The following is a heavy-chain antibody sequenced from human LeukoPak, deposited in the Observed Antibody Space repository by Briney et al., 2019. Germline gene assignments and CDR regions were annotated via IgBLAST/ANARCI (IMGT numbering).Heavy chain of an antibody. CDR2: IYSGDST. Sequence: GGSLRLSCATSGFHVSNIYMSRVRQATGKGLEWVSVIYSGDSTDYADSVKGRFTSSRDNSKNTLYLQMNSLRAEDTAVYYCAREGRGYRSLSGMDVWGKGTTVTVSS. D-gene: IGHD5-18*01. J-gene: IGHJ6*04. CDR1: GFHVSNIY. V-gene: IGHV3-53*01. CDR3: AREGRGYRSLSGMDV.